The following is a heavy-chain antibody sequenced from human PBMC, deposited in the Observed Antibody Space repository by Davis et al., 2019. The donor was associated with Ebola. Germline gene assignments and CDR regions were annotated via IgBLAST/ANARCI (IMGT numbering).Heavy chain of an antibody. D-gene: IGHD6-19*01. V-gene: IGHV3-30-3*01. Sequence: GESLKISCAASGFTFSSYAMHWVRQAPGKGLEWVAVISYDGSNKYYADSVKGRFTISRDNSKNTLYLQMNSLRAEDTAVYYCARDGGSSGWAIYYYYYGMDVWGQGTTVTVSS. CDR3: ARDGGSSGWAIYYYYYGMDV. J-gene: IGHJ6*02. CDR1: GFTFSSYA. CDR2: ISYDGSNK.